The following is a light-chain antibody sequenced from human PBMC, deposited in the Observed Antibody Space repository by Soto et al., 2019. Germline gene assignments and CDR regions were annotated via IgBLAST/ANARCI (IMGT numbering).Light chain of an antibody. V-gene: IGKV1-16*01. J-gene: IGKJ1*01. Sequence: DIQMTQSPSSLCASVVDRVTISCRASQGISTYLNWYQQKPGKAPKLLIYAASNLQSGVPSRFSGSGSGTEFTLTISSLQPDDFATYYCQQYNSYSFGKGTKGDIK. CDR1: QGISTY. CDR2: AAS. CDR3: QQYNSYS.